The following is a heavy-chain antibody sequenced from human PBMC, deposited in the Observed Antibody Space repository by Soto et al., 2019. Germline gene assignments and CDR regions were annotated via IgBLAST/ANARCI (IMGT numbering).Heavy chain of an antibody. Sequence: RLSCAASGLSGYCRHWVRHAPGKGLEWVSEINSDGSITAYADSAKGRFTISRDNAKVYLRLNSLRAEDTAVYYCASLSAPVDYWGQGTLGTVSS. CDR1: GLSGYC. J-gene: IGHJ4*02. D-gene: IGHD6-13*01. CDR2: INSDGSIT. CDR3: ASLSAPVDY. V-gene: IGHV3-74*01.